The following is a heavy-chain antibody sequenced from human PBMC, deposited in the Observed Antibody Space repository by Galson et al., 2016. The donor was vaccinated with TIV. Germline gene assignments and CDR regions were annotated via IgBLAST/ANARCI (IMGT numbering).Heavy chain of an antibody. CDR3: AGEANCGGDCYSTEGFHYYYMDV. Sequence: ETLSLTCTVSGGFISSHDWSWIRQPPGKGLEWIGYVNYSGRTNYNPSLKSRVTISVDTSKNQFSLKLSSVTAADTAVYYCAGEANCGGDCYSTEGFHYYYMDVWGKGTTVTVSS. J-gene: IGHJ6*03. V-gene: IGHV4-59*11. D-gene: IGHD2-21*01. CDR2: VNYSGRT. CDR1: GGFISSHD.